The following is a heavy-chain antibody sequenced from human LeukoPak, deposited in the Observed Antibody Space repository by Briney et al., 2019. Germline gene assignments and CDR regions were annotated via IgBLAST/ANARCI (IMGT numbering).Heavy chain of an antibody. CDR1: GYTVSSNY. V-gene: IGHV3-66*02. CDR2: IYSGGST. CDR3: ARASSGYSYGHYFDY. J-gene: IGHJ4*02. D-gene: IGHD5-18*01. Sequence: GGSLRLSCAASGYTVSSNYMSWVRQAPGKGLEWVSVIYSGGSTYYADSVKGRFTISRDNSKNTLYLQMNSLRAEDTAVYYCARASSGYSYGHYFDYWGQGTLVTVSS.